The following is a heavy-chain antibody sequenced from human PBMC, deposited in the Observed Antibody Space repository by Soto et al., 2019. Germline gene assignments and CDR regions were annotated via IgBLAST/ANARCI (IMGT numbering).Heavy chain of an antibody. CDR1: GFSFGSYS. V-gene: IGHV3-48*02. CDR3: ARLGYCSSATCKYYFYYYGMDV. D-gene: IGHD2-2*01. CDR2: ISGRGTTT. J-gene: IGHJ6*02. Sequence: GGSLRLSCEASGFSFGSYSMNWVRQAPGKGLEWVSFISGRGTTTYYADSVKGRFTVSRDNAKNSPSLEVNSLRDEDTAVYYCARLGYCSSATCKYYFYYYGMDVWGQGTTVTVSS.